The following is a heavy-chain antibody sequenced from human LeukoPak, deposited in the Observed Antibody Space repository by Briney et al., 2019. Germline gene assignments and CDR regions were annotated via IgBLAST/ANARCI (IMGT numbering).Heavy chain of an antibody. CDR1: GFTFRNYS. V-gene: IGHV3-23*01. CDR2: ISDSGGTT. Sequence: GGSLRLSCAASGFTFRNYSMNWVRQAPGKGLEWVSGISDSGGTTDYADSVKGRFAISRDNSNNTLYLQMNSLRAEDTAVYHCAKARSGSSSSCYNYWGQGTLVTVSS. J-gene: IGHJ4*02. CDR3: AKARSGSSSSCYNY. D-gene: IGHD2-2*02.